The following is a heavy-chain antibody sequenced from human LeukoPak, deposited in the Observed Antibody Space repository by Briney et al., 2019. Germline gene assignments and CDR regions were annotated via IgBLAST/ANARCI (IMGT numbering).Heavy chain of an antibody. J-gene: IGHJ3*01. Sequence: ASVKVSCKASGYTFTGYFLHWVRQAPGQGLEWMGWIHPNNGDTHYTQKFQGRVAMTRDTSISTAYMELSRLRSDDTAVYYCARDFFFGELSGGGFDVWGQGTMVTVSS. CDR3: ARDFFFGELSGGGFDV. V-gene: IGHV1-2*02. D-gene: IGHD3-3*01. CDR1: GYTFTGYF. CDR2: IHPNNGDT.